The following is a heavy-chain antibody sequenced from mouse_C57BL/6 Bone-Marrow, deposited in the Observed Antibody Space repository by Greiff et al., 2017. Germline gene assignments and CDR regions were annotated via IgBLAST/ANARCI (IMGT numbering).Heavy chain of an antibody. Sequence: QVQLQQPGAELVKPGASVKLSCKASGYTFTSYWMQWVKQRPGQGLEWIGEIDPSDSYTNYNQKFKGKATLTVDTSSSTAYMQLSSLPSEDSAVYYCARGKLAWFAYWGQGTLVTVSA. V-gene: IGHV1-50*01. CDR1: GYTFTSYW. CDR2: IDPSDSYT. CDR3: ARGKLAWFAY. J-gene: IGHJ3*01.